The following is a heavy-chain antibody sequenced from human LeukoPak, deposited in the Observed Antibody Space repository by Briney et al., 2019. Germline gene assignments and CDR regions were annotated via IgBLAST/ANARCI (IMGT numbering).Heavy chain of an antibody. J-gene: IGHJ4*02. CDR3: TRANIVFPDY. V-gene: IGHV1-69*04. CDR2: IIPILGIA. D-gene: IGHD2/OR15-2a*01. Sequence: SVKVSCKASGGTFSSYAISWVRQAPGQGLEWMGRIIPILGIANYAQKFQGRVTITADKSTSTAYMELSSLRSEDTAVYYCTRANIVFPDYWGQGTLVTVSS. CDR1: GGTFSSYA.